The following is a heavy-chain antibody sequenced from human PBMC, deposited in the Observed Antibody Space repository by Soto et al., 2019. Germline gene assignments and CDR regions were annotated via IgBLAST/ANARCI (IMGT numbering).Heavy chain of an antibody. Sequence: QVQLVQSGAEVKKPGSSVKVSCKASGGTFSSYAISWVRQAPGQGLEWMGGIIPIFGTANYAQKFQGRVTITADESTRTAYMELSSLRSEDTAVYYCARDRHGDYTRRYYYGMDVWGQGTTVTVSS. V-gene: IGHV1-69*01. CDR3: ARDRHGDYTRRYYYGMDV. J-gene: IGHJ6*02. CDR2: IIPIFGTA. D-gene: IGHD4-17*01. CDR1: GGTFSSYA.